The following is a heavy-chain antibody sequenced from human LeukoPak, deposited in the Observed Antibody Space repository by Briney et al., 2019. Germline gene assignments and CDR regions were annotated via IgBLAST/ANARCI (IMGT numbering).Heavy chain of an antibody. CDR1: GFTFSSYD. J-gene: IGHJ4*02. CDR3: AKSSFDY. V-gene: IGHV3-30*02. Sequence: AGSLRLSCAASGFTFSSYDMHWVRQAPGKGLEWVAFIKHDGSNKYYADSVNGRFTISRDNSKNTLYLQMNSLRAEDTAVYYCAKSSFDYWGQGTLVTVSS. CDR2: IKHDGSNK.